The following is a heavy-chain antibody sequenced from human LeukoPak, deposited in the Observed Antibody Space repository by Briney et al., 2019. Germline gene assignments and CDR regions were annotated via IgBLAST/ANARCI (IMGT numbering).Heavy chain of an antibody. CDR3: ARGGFYSPFDY. D-gene: IGHD3-16*01. CDR1: AYSFTSYW. V-gene: IGHV5-51*01. Sequence: GESLKISCKGSAYSFTSYWIGWVRQTPGTGLQWMGITYPGDSDTRCSPSFQGQVTISADKSISTAYLQWSSLKASDTAMYYCARGGFYSPFDYWGQGTLVTVSS. CDR2: TYPGDSDT. J-gene: IGHJ4*02.